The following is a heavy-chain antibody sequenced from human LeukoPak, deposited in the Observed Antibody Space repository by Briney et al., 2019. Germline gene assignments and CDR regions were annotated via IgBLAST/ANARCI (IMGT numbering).Heavy chain of an antibody. Sequence: GESLKISCKGSGYSFTSYWIGWVRQMPGKGLEWMGIIYPGDSDTRYSPSFQGQVPISADKSISTAYLQWSSLKASDTAMYYCARHGGYCSSTSCYLYNWFDPWGQGTLVTVSS. J-gene: IGHJ5*02. CDR2: IYPGDSDT. CDR1: GYSFTSYW. CDR3: ARHGGYCSSTSCYLYNWFDP. D-gene: IGHD2-2*01. V-gene: IGHV5-51*01.